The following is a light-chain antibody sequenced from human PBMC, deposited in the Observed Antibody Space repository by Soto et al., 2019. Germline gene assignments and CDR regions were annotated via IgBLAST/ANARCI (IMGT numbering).Light chain of an antibody. CDR1: NIENKA. CDR3: QVWDSGTYQVV. Sequence: SYELAQPPSVSVAPGKTARLTCGGDNIENKAVHWYQQKPGQAPVMVIYFDTDRPSGIPERFSASNSGNTATLTISRVEAGDEADYYCQVWDSGTYQVVFGGGTKVTVL. J-gene: IGLJ2*01. CDR2: FDT. V-gene: IGLV3-21*04.